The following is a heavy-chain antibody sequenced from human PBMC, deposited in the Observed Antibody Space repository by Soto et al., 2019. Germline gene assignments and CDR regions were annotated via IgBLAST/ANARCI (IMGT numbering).Heavy chain of an antibody. CDR3: TRDQPGPYYDFWSGSLAGYYGMDV. V-gene: IGHV3-49*04. CDR1: GFTFGDYA. D-gene: IGHD3-3*01. CDR2: IRSRAYGGTT. Sequence: PGGSLRLSCTASGFTFGDYAMSWVRQAPSKGLECVGFIRSRAYGGTTEYAASVKGRFTISRDDSKSIAYLQMNSLKTEDTAVYYCTRDQPGPYYDFWSGSLAGYYGMDVWGQGTTVTVSS. J-gene: IGHJ6*02.